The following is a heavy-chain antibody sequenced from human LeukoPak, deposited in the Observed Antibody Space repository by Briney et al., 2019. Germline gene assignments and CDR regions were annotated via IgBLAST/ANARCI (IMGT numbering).Heavy chain of an antibody. Sequence: SETLSLTCTVSGGSISNYYWSWIRQPPGKGLEWIGYIYYSGNTNYNPSLKSRVTISVDTSKNQFSLKLSSVTAADTAVYYCARHTDNWFEPWGQGTLVTVSP. CDR1: GGSISNYY. V-gene: IGHV4-59*08. J-gene: IGHJ5*02. CDR3: ARHTDNWFEP. CDR2: IYYSGNT.